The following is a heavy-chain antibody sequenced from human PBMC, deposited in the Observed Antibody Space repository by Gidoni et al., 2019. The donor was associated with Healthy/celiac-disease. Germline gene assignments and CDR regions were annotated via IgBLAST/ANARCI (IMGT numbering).Heavy chain of an antibody. Sequence: EVQLVESGGGLVQPGGSLRLSCAASGFTVSSNYMSWVRQAPGNGLEWVSVIYSGGSTYYADSVKGRSTISRHNSKNTLYLQMNSLRAEDTAVYYCSRGYSSTPPFDIWGQGTMVTVSS. CDR3: SRGYSSTPPFDI. V-gene: IGHV3-53*04. CDR2: IYSGGST. J-gene: IGHJ3*02. CDR1: GFTVSSNY. D-gene: IGHD6-19*01.